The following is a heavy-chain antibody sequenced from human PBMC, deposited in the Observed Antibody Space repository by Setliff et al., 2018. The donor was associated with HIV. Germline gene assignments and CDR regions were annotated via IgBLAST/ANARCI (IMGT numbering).Heavy chain of an antibody. CDR2: IYSGGST. Sequence: GESLKISCAASGIAVSSNYMSWVRQAPGKGLEWVSVIYSGGSTYYADSVRGRFTISRDNSKNTVYLQVNSLRAEDTAVYYCARWAPPNHYFYYYMDVWGKGTTVTVSS. CDR1: GIAVSSNY. J-gene: IGHJ6*03. V-gene: IGHV3-53*01. CDR3: ARWAPPNHYFYYYMDV.